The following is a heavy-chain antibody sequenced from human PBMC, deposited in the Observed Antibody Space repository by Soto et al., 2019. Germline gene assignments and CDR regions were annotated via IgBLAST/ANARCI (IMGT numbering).Heavy chain of an antibody. D-gene: IGHD2-2*01. CDR3: ASCPQNCITTSPCCLFFDY. CDR2: INPSGGST. J-gene: IGHJ4*02. V-gene: IGHV1-46*01. CDR1: GYTFTSYY. Sequence: GASVKVSCKESGYTFTSYYMHWVRQAPGQGLEWMGIINPSGGSTSYAQKFQGRVTMTRDTSASTAYMELSSLRSEDTAVYYCASCPQNCITTSPCCLFFDYWGQGTLLTVSS.